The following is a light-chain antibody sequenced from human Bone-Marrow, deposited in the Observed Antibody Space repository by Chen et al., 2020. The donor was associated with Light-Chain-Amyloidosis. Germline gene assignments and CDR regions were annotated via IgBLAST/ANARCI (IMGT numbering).Light chain of an antibody. CDR3: CSCVTDFVGGV. V-gene: IGLV2-23*01. Sequence: QSALAQPASVSGSPGQSITISCTGTTSDVGRYNLVSWYQQHLGKAPKLIIYESTKRPSGVSARFSCSKSGTAASLTISGLQAEDEADYYCCSCVTDFVGGVFGTGTKVT. J-gene: IGLJ1*01. CDR2: EST. CDR1: TSDVGRYNL.